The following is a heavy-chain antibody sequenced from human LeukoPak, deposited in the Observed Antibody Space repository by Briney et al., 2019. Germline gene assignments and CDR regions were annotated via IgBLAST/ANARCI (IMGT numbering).Heavy chain of an antibody. CDR2: IYRNENP. Sequence: SETLSLTCALSGRSISSSDWWSWVRQPPGRGLEWIGYIYRNENPNYNPSLKSRVTMSVDKSKNQFSLRLSSVPAADTAVYFCARDPHCSNTNCPFDYWGQGTLVIVSS. V-gene: IGHV4-4*02. CDR1: GRSISSSDW. D-gene: IGHD2-2*01. CDR3: ARDPHCSNTNCPFDY. J-gene: IGHJ4*02.